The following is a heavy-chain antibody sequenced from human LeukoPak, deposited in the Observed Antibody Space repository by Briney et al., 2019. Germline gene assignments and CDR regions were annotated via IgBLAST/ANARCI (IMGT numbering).Heavy chain of an antibody. Sequence: ASVKVSCKASGYTFTSYGISWVRQAPGQGLEWMGWISTYIGNTNYAQKLQGRVTMTTDTSTSTAYMELRSLRSDDTAVYYCAREGPRERFLEWLLTEHYYYYYGMDVWGQGTTVTVSS. CDR3: AREGPRERFLEWLLTEHYYYYYGMDV. J-gene: IGHJ6*02. CDR2: ISTYIGNT. D-gene: IGHD3-3*01. V-gene: IGHV1-18*01. CDR1: GYTFTSYG.